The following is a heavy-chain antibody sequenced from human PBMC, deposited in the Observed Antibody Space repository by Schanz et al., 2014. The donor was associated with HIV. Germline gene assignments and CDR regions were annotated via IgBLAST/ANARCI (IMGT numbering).Heavy chain of an antibody. V-gene: IGHV3-30*18. CDR3: AKDGSWEAFDAFDI. Sequence: QVQLVESGGGVVQPGRSLRLSCAASGFTFSDYGIHWVRQAPGKGLEWVAVISYDGSNKYYADSVKGRFTISRDNSKNTLYLQMNSLRAEDTAVYYCAKDGSWEAFDAFDIWGQGTMVTVSS. CDR1: GFTFSDYG. CDR2: ISYDGSNK. J-gene: IGHJ3*02. D-gene: IGHD1-26*01.